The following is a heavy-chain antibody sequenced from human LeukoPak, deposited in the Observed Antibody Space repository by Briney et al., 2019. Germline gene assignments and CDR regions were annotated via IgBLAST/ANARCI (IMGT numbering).Heavy chain of an antibody. CDR2: IYYTGST. CDR3: ARGYYYDYGGPDFDY. D-gene: IGHD3-22*01. CDR1: GGSIISYC. Sequence: SETVSLTCSVSGGSIISYCWSWIRQPPGKGLEWIGYIYYTGSTNSNPSLKSRVTISVDTSKNQFSLRLTSVTAADTAVYYCARGYYYDYGGPDFDYWGQGTLVTVSS. J-gene: IGHJ4*02. V-gene: IGHV4-59*01.